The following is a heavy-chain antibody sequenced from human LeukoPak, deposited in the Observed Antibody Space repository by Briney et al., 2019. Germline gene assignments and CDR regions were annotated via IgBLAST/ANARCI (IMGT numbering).Heavy chain of an antibody. V-gene: IGHV1-58*01. CDR3: AAVPVGATTGLFDY. CDR1: GFTFTSSA. Sequence: ASVKVSCEASGFTFTSSAVQWVRQARGQRLEWIGWIVVGSGNTNYAQKFQERVTITRDMSTSTAYMELSSLRSEDTAVYYCAAVPVGATTGLFDYWGQGTLVTVSS. D-gene: IGHD1-26*01. J-gene: IGHJ4*02. CDR2: IVVGSGNT.